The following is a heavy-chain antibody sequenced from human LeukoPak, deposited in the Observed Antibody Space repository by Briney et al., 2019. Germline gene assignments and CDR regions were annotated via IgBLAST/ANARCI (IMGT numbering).Heavy chain of an antibody. Sequence: GGSLRLSCAASGFTFSSYWMHWVRQAPGKGLVWVSRINSDASSTTYADSVKGRFTISRDNAKNTLYLQMNSLRVEDTAVYYCAKDKYFDILTPSGDWGQGTLVTVSS. D-gene: IGHD3-9*01. J-gene: IGHJ4*02. CDR3: AKDKYFDILTPSGD. V-gene: IGHV3-74*01. CDR1: GFTFSSYW. CDR2: INSDASST.